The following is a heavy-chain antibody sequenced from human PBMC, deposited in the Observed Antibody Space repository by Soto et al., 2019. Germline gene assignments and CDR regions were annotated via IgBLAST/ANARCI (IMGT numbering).Heavy chain of an antibody. CDR3: AKGGTSHIYGIDV. Sequence: PGGSLRLSCTASGFTFQNFVINWVRQAPGKGLEWVSIIGGTGQYTYYADSVRGRFTFSRDNSENTVYLEMNSLRAEDTATYFCAKGGTSHIYGIDVWGPGTTVTVSS. CDR1: GFTFQNFV. CDR2: IGGTGQYT. D-gene: IGHD2-2*01. V-gene: IGHV3-23*01. J-gene: IGHJ6*02.